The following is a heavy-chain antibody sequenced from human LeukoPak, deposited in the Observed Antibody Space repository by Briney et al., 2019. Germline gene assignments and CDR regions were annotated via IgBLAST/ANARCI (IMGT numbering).Heavy chain of an antibody. J-gene: IGHJ6*02. CDR2: INPSGGST. D-gene: IGHD3-22*01. CDR3: ARTVGDSSGYYGMDV. V-gene: IGHV1-46*01. CDR1: GYTFTSYY. Sequence: ASVKVSCKASGYTFTSYYMHWVRQAPGQGLEWMGIINPSGGSTSYAQKFQGRVTMTRDTSTSTAYMELSSLRSEDTAVYYCARTVGDSSGYYGMDVWGQGTTVTVSS.